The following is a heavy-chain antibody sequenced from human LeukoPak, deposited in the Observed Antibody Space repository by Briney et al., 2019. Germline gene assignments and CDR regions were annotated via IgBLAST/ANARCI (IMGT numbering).Heavy chain of an antibody. D-gene: IGHD1-26*01. CDR3: ASLYSGSFVY. V-gene: IGHV3-33*01. Sequence: GRSLRLSCAASGFTFNTHGMHWVRQSAAKGLEWLAVIWYDGGNKYYADSVKGRFIISRLNSRNTLYLQMHSLRPEDTAVYYCASLYSGSFVYWGQGTLVTVSS. J-gene: IGHJ4*02. CDR1: GFTFNTHG. CDR2: IWYDGGNK.